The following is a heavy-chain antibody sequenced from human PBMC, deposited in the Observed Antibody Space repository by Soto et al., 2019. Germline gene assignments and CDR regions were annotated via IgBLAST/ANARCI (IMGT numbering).Heavy chain of an antibody. Sequence: GASVKVSCKASGGTFSSYAISWVRQAPGQGLEWMGGIIPIFGTANYAQKFQGRVTITADESTSTAYMELSSLRSEDTAVYYCARDGARRYFDWHNWFDPWGQGTLVTVSS. CDR3: ARDGARRYFDWHNWFDP. D-gene: IGHD3-9*01. J-gene: IGHJ5*02. CDR1: GGTFSSYA. CDR2: IIPIFGTA. V-gene: IGHV1-69*13.